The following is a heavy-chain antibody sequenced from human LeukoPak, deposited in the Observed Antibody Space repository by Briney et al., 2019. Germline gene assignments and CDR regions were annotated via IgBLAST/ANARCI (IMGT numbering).Heavy chain of an antibody. CDR2: INVGNGNT. CDR1: GYTFTTYA. J-gene: IGHJ4*02. D-gene: IGHD5-12*01. V-gene: IGHV1-3*01. Sequence: ASVKVSCKASGYTFTTYAIHWVRQAPGQRLEWMGWINVGNGNTKYSQKLQGRVTITWDTSTSTAYMELSSLRSEDTAAYYCARGGDSGYDYPGLDYWGQGTLVTVSS. CDR3: ARGGDSGYDYPGLDY.